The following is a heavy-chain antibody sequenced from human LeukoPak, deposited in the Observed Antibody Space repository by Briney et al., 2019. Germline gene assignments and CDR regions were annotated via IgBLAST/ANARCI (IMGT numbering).Heavy chain of an antibody. CDR3: ARDNHYYDSSGYPDAFDI. Sequence: SGTLSLTCTVSGGSISSYYWSWIRQPPGKGLEWIGYIYYSGSTYYNPFLKSRVTISVDTSKNQFSLKLSSVTAADTAVYYCARDNHYYDSSGYPDAFDIWGQGTMVTVSS. CDR2: IYYSGST. V-gene: IGHV4-30-4*01. J-gene: IGHJ3*02. D-gene: IGHD3-22*01. CDR1: GGSISSYY.